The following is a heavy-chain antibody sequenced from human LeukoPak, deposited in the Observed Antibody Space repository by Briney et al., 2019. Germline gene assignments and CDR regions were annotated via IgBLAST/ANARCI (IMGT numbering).Heavy chain of an antibody. J-gene: IGHJ5*02. CDR3: ARDGYWGSFWSDP. V-gene: IGHV1-2*02. D-gene: IGHD7-27*01. Sequence: ASVKVSCKASGYTFTGYYMHWVRQAPGQGLEWMGWINPNSGGTNYAQKFQGRVTMTRDTYISTAYMELSRLRSDDTAVYYCARDGYWGSFWSDPWGQGTLVTVSS. CDR2: INPNSGGT. CDR1: GYTFTGYY.